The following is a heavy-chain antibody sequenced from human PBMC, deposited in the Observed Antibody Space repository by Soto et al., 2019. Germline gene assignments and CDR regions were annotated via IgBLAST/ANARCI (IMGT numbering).Heavy chain of an antibody. J-gene: IGHJ4*02. CDR3: AHRLAGRNYVDY. CDR1: GFSLSTSGVG. CDR2: IYWNDDK. V-gene: IGHV2-5*01. Sequence: QITLKESGPTLVKPTQTLTLTCTFSGFSLSTSGVGVGWIRQPPGKALEWLALIYWNDDKRYSPSLKSRLTITKDTSKNLVVLTMTNMDPVDTATYYCAHRLAGRNYVDYWGQGTLVTVSS.